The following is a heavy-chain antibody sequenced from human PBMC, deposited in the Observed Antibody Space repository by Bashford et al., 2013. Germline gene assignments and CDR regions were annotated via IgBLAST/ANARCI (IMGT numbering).Heavy chain of an antibody. Sequence: SETLSLTCTVSGGSISSGGYYWSWIRQHPGKGLEWIGYIYYSGSTYYNPSLKSRVTISVDTSKNQFSLKLSSVTAADTAVYYCARGQGGGWYGIGAFDIVGPRDNGHRLL. CDR2: IYYSGST. J-gene: IGHJ3*02. CDR3: ARGQGGGWYGIGAFDI. CDR1: GGSISSGGYY. D-gene: IGHD6-19*01. V-gene: IGHV4-31*03.